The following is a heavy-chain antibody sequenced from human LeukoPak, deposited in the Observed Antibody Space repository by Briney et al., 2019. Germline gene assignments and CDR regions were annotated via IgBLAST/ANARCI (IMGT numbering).Heavy chain of an antibody. V-gene: IGHV4-34*01. CDR2: INHSRST. Sequence: SETLSLTFAVYGGSFSGYYWNWIRQPPAKGLEWIGEINHSRSTSYNPSLKSRVTISIDTSKNQFSLKLSSVTAADTAVYYCARDFAFDIWGQGTMVTVSS. CDR1: GGSFSGYY. CDR3: ARDFAFDI. J-gene: IGHJ3*02.